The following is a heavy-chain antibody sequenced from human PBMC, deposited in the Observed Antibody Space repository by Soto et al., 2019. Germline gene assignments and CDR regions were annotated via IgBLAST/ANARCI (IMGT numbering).Heavy chain of an antibody. CDR2: ISGSGGST. J-gene: IGHJ6*02. Sequence: GGSLRLSCAASGFTFSSYAMSWVRQAPGKGLEWVSAISGSGGSTYYADSVKGRFTISRDNAKNSLCLQMNSLRAEDTAVYYCAREVATPTYYYYYYGMDVWGQGATVTVSS. D-gene: IGHD5-12*01. V-gene: IGHV3-23*01. CDR1: GFTFSSYA. CDR3: AREVATPTYYYYYYGMDV.